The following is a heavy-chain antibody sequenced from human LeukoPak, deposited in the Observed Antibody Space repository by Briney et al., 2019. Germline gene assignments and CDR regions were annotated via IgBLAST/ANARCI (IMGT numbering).Heavy chain of an antibody. J-gene: IGHJ4*02. CDR1: GFTFSGSA. V-gene: IGHV3-73*01. Sequence: GGSLRLSCAASGFTFSGSAMHWVRQASGKGLEWVGRIRSKTNNYATEYAVSVKGRFIISRDDLKNTVFLQMNSLTTEDTAVYYCTRLRGEKASGDYWGQGTLVTVSS. D-gene: IGHD3-10*01. CDR3: TRLRGEKASGDY. CDR2: IRSKTNNYAT.